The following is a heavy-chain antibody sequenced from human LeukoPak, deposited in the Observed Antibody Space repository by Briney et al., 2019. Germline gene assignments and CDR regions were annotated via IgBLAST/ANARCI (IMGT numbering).Heavy chain of an antibody. CDR1: GFTFDDYA. Sequence: PGGSLRLSCAASGFTFDDYAMHWVRQAPGKGLEWVSSILWNSGIIGYADSVKGRFTISRDNAKNSLYLQMNSLRAEDTAVYYCAELGITMIGGVWGQGTLVTVSS. V-gene: IGHV3-9*01. CDR3: AELGITMIGGV. J-gene: IGHJ4*02. D-gene: IGHD3-10*02. CDR2: ILWNSGII.